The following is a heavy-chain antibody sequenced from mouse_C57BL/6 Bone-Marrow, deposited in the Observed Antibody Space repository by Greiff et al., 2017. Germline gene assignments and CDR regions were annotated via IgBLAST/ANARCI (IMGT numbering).Heavy chain of an antibody. CDR3: ARFDSSGSGAWFAY. D-gene: IGHD3-2*02. V-gene: IGHV1-82*01. J-gene: IGHJ3*01. CDR1: GYAFSSSW. CDR2: IYPGDGDT. Sequence: QVQLQQSGPELVKPGASVKISCKASGYAFSSSWMNWVKQRPGKGLEWIGRIYPGDGDTNYNGKFKGKATLTADKSSRTAYMQLSSLTSEDSAIYFCARFDSSGSGAWFAYWGQGTLVTVSA.